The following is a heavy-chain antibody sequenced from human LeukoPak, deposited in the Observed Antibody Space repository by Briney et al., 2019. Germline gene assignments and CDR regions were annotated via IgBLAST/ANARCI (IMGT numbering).Heavy chain of an antibody. D-gene: IGHD2-15*01. CDR2: IKAESGRT. CDR1: GYMFTDYY. CDR3: ARGGKYGYSGGSCYSDY. J-gene: IGHJ4*02. V-gene: IGHV1-2*02. Sequence: ASVKVSCKASGYMFTDYYLHWVRQAPGQGLEWMGWIKAESGRTHYAQKFQGGVTMTRDTSITTAYMELSRLRSDDTALYYCARGGKYGYSGGSCYSDYWGQGTLVTVSS.